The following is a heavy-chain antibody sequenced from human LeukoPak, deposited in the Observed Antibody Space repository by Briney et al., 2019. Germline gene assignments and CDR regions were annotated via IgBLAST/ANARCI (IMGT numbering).Heavy chain of an antibody. CDR3: ARERYCSSTSCPHRDLDY. CDR1: GFTFSSYE. Sequence: GGSLRLSCAASGFTFSSYEMNWVRQAPGKGLEWVSYIGVSGSTMYYAESVKGRFTISRDNAKNSLYLQMNSLRAEDTAVYYCARERYCSSTSCPHRDLDYWGQGTLVSVSS. V-gene: IGHV3-48*03. D-gene: IGHD2-2*01. J-gene: IGHJ4*02. CDR2: IGVSGSTM.